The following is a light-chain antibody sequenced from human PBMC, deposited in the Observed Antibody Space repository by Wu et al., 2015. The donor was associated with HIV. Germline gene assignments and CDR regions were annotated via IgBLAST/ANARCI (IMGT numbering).Light chain of an antibody. J-gene: IGKJ4*01. Sequence: EIVLTQSPATLSLSPGERATLSCRASQTVYNYFAWYQQRPGQAPRLLIKDASNRASGIPDRFSGGGSGTDFTLTISSLEPEDFAVYSCQQYGSSPLTFGGGTKVEIK. CDR1: QTVYNY. CDR2: DAS. V-gene: IGKV3-11*01. CDR3: QQYGSSPLT.